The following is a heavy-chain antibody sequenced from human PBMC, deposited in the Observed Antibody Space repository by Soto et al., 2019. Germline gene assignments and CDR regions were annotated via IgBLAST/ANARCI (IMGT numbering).Heavy chain of an antibody. J-gene: IGHJ6*02. V-gene: IGHV3-23*01. D-gene: IGHD7-27*01. CDR2: ISGGGGTK. CDR1: GFTFNTYF. Sequence: QLLESGGGLVQPGGSLRLACTASGFTFNTYFMSWVRQAPGEGLEWISAISGGGGTKYYSASVKGRFTISRDNSTNTLSLQMNSLRADDTAVYYCAKSLTASNFRLDVWGHGTRVTVSS. CDR3: AKSLTASNFRLDV.